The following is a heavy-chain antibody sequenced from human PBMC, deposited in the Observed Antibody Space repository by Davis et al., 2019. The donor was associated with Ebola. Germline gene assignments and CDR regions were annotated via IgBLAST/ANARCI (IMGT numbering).Heavy chain of an antibody. J-gene: IGHJ4*02. Sequence: GSLRLSCTVSVCSISSSSYYWGWIRQPPGKGLEWIVSLYYSGSTYYNPSLKSRVTISVDTSKNQFSLKLSSVTAADTAVYYCARGSYDSSGPPRRYWGQGTLVTVSS. CDR3: ARGSYDSSGPPRRY. CDR1: VCSISSSSYY. CDR2: LYYSGST. V-gene: IGHV4-39*01. D-gene: IGHD3-22*01.